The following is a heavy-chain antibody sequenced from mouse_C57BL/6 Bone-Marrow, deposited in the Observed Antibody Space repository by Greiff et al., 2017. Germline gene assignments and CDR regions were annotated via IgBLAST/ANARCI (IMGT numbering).Heavy chain of an antibody. CDR3: ARRGYYGSKGYFDV. J-gene: IGHJ1*03. CDR2: IYPGDGDT. CDR1: GYAFSSSW. Sequence: QVQLQQSGPELVKPGASVKISCKASGYAFSSSWMNWVKQRPGKGLEWIGRIYPGDGDTNYNGKFKGKAKLTADKSSSTAYMQLSSGTSEDSAVYFCARRGYYGSKGYFDVWGTGTTVTVSS. V-gene: IGHV1-82*01. D-gene: IGHD1-1*01.